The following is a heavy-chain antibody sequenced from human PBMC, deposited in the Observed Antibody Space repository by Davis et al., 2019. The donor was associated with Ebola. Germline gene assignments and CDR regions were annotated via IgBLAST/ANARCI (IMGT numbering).Heavy chain of an antibody. J-gene: IGHJ5*02. Sequence: SVKVSCKASGGTFSSYAISWVRQAPGQGLEWLGGIIPIFGTANYAQKFQGRVTITADESTSTAYMELSSLRSEDTAVYYCARVSHDYSNYVGNWFDPWGQGTLVTVSS. CDR1: GGTFSSYA. V-gene: IGHV1-69*13. CDR3: ARVSHDYSNYVGNWFDP. D-gene: IGHD4-11*01. CDR2: IIPIFGTA.